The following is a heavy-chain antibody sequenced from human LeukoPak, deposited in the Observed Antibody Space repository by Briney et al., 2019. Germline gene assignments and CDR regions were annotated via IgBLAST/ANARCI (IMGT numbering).Heavy chain of an antibody. CDR2: IYSGGST. CDR3: ARVQTYGDYVWFDP. CDR1: GFTVSSNY. Sequence: GGSLRLSYAASGFTVSSNYMSWVRQAPGKGLEWVSVIYSGGSTYYADPVKGRFTISRDNSKNTLYLQMNSLRAEDTAVYYCARVQTYGDYVWFDPWGQGTLVTVSS. J-gene: IGHJ5*02. D-gene: IGHD4-17*01. V-gene: IGHV3-53*01.